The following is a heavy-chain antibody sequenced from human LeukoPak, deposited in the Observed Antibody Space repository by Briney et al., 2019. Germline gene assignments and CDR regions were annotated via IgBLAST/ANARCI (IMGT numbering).Heavy chain of an antibody. V-gene: IGHV1-18*01. CDR1: GYTFTSYG. J-gene: IGHJ6*02. Sequence: ASVKVSCKASGYTFTSYGISCVRQAPGQGREWMGWISAYNGNTNYAQKLQGRVTMTTDNSTSTAYMELRSLRSDDTAVYYCARDIEQWLTPYYYYGIDVWGQGTTVTVSS. CDR2: ISAYNGNT. CDR3: ARDIEQWLTPYYYYGIDV. D-gene: IGHD6-19*01.